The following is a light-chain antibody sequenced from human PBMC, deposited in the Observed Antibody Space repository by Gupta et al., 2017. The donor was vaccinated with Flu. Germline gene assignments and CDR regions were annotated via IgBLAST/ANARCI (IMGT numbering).Light chain of an antibody. CDR3: AAWADGLNGLYV. V-gene: IGLV1-44*01. CDR2: NND. J-gene: IGLJ1*01. CDR1: GSNIGSNL. Sequence: QSARTHPPSASGTPGQRVSISCSGSGSNIGSNLIHWYQQLPGTAPKVLIYNNDERPSGVPYRFSGSKSGTSASLAISGLKAEDEADYYCAAWADGLNGLYVFGTGTKLTVL.